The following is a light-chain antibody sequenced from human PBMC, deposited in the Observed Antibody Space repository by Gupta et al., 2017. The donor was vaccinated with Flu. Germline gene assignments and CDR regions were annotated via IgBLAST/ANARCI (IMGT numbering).Light chain of an antibody. Sequence: PSSLPASVRDRVTSTSLVSQRISSFLNWHQQKPGKAPKLLIYAVSTVNTGVPGRFSGSGSGTDFNLTISRLQPGDFATYCCQQATIAPRTFGQGTKVEIK. CDR2: AVS. CDR3: QQATIAPRT. CDR1: QRISSF. V-gene: IGKV1-39*01. J-gene: IGKJ1*01.